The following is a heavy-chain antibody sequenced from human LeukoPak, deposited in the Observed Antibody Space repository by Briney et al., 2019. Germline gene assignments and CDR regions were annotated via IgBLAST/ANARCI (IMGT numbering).Heavy chain of an antibody. CDR2: FYLGDSNS. CDR1: GYGFTSYW. J-gene: IGHJ4*02. Sequence: GESLKTSWRGSGYGFTSYWIVWVRQMPGKGLEWMGVFYLGDSNSRYSPSFQGQVPISADNSISTAYLQWSSLKASDTAMYYCARRAHSGAMITLDYWGQGTLVTVSS. CDR3: ARRAHSGAMITLDY. D-gene: IGHD5-12*01. V-gene: IGHV5-51*01.